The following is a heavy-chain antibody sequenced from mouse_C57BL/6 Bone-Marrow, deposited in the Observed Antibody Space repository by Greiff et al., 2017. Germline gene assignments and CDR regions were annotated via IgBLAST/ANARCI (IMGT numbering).Heavy chain of an antibody. Sequence: EVNLVESGGGLVKPGGSLKLSCAASGFTFSSYAMSWVRQTPEKGLEWVATISDGGSYTYYPDNVKGRFTISRDNAKNNLYLQMSHLKSEDTAMYYCARDAYYYGSPYYFDYWGQGTTLTVSS. CDR1: GFTFSSYA. D-gene: IGHD1-1*01. CDR2: ISDGGSYT. V-gene: IGHV5-4*01. CDR3: ARDAYYYGSPYYFDY. J-gene: IGHJ2*01.